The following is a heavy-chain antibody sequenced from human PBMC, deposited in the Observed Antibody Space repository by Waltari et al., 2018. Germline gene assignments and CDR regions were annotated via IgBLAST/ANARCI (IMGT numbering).Heavy chain of an antibody. Sequence: QVRLQQWGAGLLKPSETLSLTCVVSGGSLSGYYWSWIRQPPGKGLEWIGEVTYVGTPNNNPALKRRRSVSIDTSNNLFSLNLNSVTAADTAVYYCAKQVAGSGWYLGWGQGTLVSVSS. CDR1: GGSLSGYY. D-gene: IGHD6-19*01. J-gene: IGHJ4*02. CDR3: AKQVAGSGWYLG. CDR2: VTYVGTP. V-gene: IGHV4-34*04.